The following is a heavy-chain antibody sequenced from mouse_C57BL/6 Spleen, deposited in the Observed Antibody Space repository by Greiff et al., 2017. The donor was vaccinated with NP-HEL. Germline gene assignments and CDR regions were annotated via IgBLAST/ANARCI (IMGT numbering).Heavy chain of an antibody. V-gene: IGHV1-64*01. D-gene: IGHD1-1*02. Sequence: VQLQQSGAELVKPGASVKLSCKASGYTFTSYWMHWVKQRPGQGLEWIGMIHPNSGSTKYNEKFKSKATLTVDKSCSTAYMQLSSLTSEDSAVYCCTSAGTGPGFDYWAQGTTLTVPS. CDR3: TSAGTGPGFDY. J-gene: IGHJ2*01. CDR2: IHPNSGST. CDR1: GYTFTSYW.